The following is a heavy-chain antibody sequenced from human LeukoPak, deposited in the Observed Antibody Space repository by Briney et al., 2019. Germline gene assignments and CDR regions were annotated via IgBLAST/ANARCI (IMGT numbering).Heavy chain of an antibody. Sequence: GGPLRLSCAASGFTFSSYGMHWVRQAPGKGLEWVAFIRYDGSNKYYADSVKGRFTISRDSSKNTLFLLMNRLRPEDAAVYYCAKALVTTCRGAYCYPFDYWGQGTLVTVSS. V-gene: IGHV3-30*02. CDR1: GFTFSSYG. D-gene: IGHD2-21*01. J-gene: IGHJ4*02. CDR3: AKALVTTCRGAYCYPFDY. CDR2: IRYDGSNK.